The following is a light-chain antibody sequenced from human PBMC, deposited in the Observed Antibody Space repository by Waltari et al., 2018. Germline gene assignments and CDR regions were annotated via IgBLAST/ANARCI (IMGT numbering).Light chain of an antibody. V-gene: IGLV6-57*02. CDR1: SGSSASNY. J-gene: IGLJ2*01. CDR3: QSYDSSNRGVV. CDR2: EDN. Sequence: NFMLTQPHSVSESPGKTATISCTGSSGSSASNYAPWSQQRPGSAPTTVIYEDNQRPSGVPDRFSGSIDSSSNSASLTISGLKTEDEADYYCQSYDSSNRGVVFGGGTKLTVL.